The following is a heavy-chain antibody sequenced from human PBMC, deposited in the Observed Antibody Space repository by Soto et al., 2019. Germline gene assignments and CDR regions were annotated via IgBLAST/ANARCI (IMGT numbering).Heavy chain of an antibody. V-gene: IGHV1-8*01. J-gene: IGHJ3*02. CDR2: MNPNSGNT. Sequence: QVQLVQSGAEVKKPGASVKVSCKASGYTFTSYDINWVRQATGQGLEWMGWMNPNSGNTGYAQKFQGRVSMTRSTSIGPAYMGLGSLSPEDTAVYTVAIWKGILGRHDAFDIWGQGTMVTVSS. CDR1: GYTFTSYD. D-gene: IGHD3-3*01. CDR3: AIWKGILGRHDAFDI.